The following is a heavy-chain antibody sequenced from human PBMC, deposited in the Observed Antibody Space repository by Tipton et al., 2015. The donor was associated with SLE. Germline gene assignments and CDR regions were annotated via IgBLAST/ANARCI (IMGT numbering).Heavy chain of an antibody. J-gene: IGHJ4*02. V-gene: IGHV4-59*12. CDR1: GGSISSYY. CDR3: ARDSSSWGFDY. CDR2: IYYSGST. Sequence: TLSLTCTVSGGSISSYYWSWIRQPPGKGLEWIGYIYYSGSTDYNPSLKSRVTISVDTSKNQFSLKLSSVTAADTAVYYCARDSSSWGFDYWGQGTLVTVSS. D-gene: IGHD6-6*01.